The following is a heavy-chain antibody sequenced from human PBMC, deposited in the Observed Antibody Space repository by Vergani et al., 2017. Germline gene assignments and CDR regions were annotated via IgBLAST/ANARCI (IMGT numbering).Heavy chain of an antibody. J-gene: IGHJ4*02. Sequence: QVQLVESGGGVVQRGGSLRLSCATSGFTLRNYDMQWIRQGPGKGLEFVAFIQFDGSNQYYADSVKGRFTLSRDFSKNTLYLQMNSLRTDDTATYYCAKHFSGWGIDYWCQGTQVIVSS. CDR2: IQFDGSNQ. CDR1: GFTLRNYD. CDR3: AKHFSGWGIDY. V-gene: IGHV3-30*02. D-gene: IGHD6-19*01.